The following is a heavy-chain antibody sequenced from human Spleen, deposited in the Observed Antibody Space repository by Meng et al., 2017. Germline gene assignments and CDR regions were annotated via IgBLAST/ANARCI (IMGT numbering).Heavy chain of an antibody. Sequence: QVQYTQWGEGRVKASGTLSLTCVVPGGSCIYSYGSWIRQPPGKGLEWIGEINHSGSTNYNPSLESRATISVDMSQNNLSLKLSSVTAADSAVYYCARGPTTMAHDFDYWGQGTLVTVSS. CDR2: INHSGST. J-gene: IGHJ4*02. D-gene: IGHD4-11*01. CDR1: GGSCIYSY. CDR3: ARGPTTMAHDFDY. V-gene: IGHV4-34*01.